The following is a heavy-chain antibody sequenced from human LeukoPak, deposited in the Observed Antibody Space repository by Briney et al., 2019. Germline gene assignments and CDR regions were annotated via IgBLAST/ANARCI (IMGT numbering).Heavy chain of an antibody. Sequence: GGSLRLSCAASGFTFSSYGMHWVRQAPGKGLEWVAFIRYDGSNKYYADSVKGRFTISRDNSKNTLYLQMNSLRAEDTAVYYCAKDANPYSSHFDYWGQGTLVTVSS. CDR2: IRYDGSNK. V-gene: IGHV3-30*02. D-gene: IGHD6-13*01. J-gene: IGHJ4*02. CDR3: AKDANPYSSHFDY. CDR1: GFTFSSYG.